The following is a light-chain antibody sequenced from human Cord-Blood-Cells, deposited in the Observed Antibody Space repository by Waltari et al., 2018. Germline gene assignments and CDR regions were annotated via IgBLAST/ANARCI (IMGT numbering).Light chain of an antibody. CDR3: QQSYSTPPT. J-gene: IGKJ2*01. V-gene: IGKV1-39*01. CDR1: QSISSY. CDR2: AAS. Sequence: DIQMTQSPSSLSASVGHRDTITCRASQSISSYLNWYQQKPGKAPKLLIYAASSLQSGVPSRFSGSGSGTDFTLTISSLQPEDFATYYCQQSYSTPPTFGQGTKLEIK.